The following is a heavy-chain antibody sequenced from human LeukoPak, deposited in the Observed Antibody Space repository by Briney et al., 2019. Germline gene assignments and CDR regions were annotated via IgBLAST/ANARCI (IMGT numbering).Heavy chain of an antibody. CDR1: GGSISSGDYY. V-gene: IGHV4-30-4*08. CDR3: ARARYCSSTSCQEYYFDY. Sequence: SQTLSLTCTVSGGSISSGDYYWSWIRQPPGKGLEWIGYIYYSGSTYYNPSLKSRVTISVDTSKNQFSLKLSSVTAADTAVYYCARARYCSSTSCQEYYFDYWGQGTLVTVSS. D-gene: IGHD2-2*01. CDR2: IYYSGST. J-gene: IGHJ4*02.